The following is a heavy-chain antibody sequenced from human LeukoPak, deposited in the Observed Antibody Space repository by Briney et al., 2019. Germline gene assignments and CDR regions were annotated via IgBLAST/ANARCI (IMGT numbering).Heavy chain of an antibody. CDR2: INHSGST. D-gene: IGHD3-9*01. V-gene: IGHV4-34*01. CDR1: GRSFSGYY. CDR3: ARDPHNYDILTEPGWFDP. Sequence: SDTLSLICAVYGRSFSGYYWSWIRQPPGKGLEWIGEINHSGSTNYNPSLKSRVTISVDTSKNQFSLKLSSVTAADTAVYYCARDPHNYDILTEPGWFDPWGQGTLVTVS. J-gene: IGHJ5*02.